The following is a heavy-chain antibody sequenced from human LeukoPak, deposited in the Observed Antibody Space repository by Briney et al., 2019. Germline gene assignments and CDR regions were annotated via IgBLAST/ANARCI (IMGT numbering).Heavy chain of an antibody. CDR2: IYYSGST. D-gene: IGHD6-13*01. J-gene: IGHJ3*02. V-gene: IGHV4-59*01. CDR3: ARYQTPIAAAGSRYAFDI. CDR1: GGSISSYY. Sequence: SETLSPTCTVSGGSISSYYWSWIRQPPGKGLEWIGFIYYSGSTNYNPSLKSRVPMSVDTSKNQFSLKLSSVAAADTAVYYCARYQTPIAAAGSRYAFDIWGQGTMVTVSS.